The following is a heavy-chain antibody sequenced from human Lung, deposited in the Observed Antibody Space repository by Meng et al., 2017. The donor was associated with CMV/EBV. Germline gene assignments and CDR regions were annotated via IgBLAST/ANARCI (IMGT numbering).Heavy chain of an antibody. V-gene: IGHV3-33*06. CDR3: AKGAGSVGSIHFDY. CDR1: GFIFSSYG. D-gene: IGHD1-26*01. J-gene: IGHJ4*02. Sequence: GGSLRLXCAASGFIFSSYGMHWVRQAPGKGLEWVAVIWYDGSEKYYADSVKGRFIISRDNSGNMLYLQMSSLRAEDTAVYYCAKGAGSVGSIHFDYWGQGTLVXVSS. CDR2: IWYDGSEK.